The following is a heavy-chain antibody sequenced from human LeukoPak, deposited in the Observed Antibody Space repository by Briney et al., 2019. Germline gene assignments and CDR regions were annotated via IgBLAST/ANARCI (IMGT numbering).Heavy chain of an antibody. J-gene: IGHJ4*02. CDR2: IYYSGST. D-gene: IGHD3-16*01. V-gene: IGHV4-30-4*01. Sequence: SETLSLTCTVSGGSISSGDYYWSWIRQPPGKGLEWIGYIYYSGSTYYNPSLKSRVTISVDTSKNQFSLKLSSVTAADTAVYYCARRGSRNPFDYWGQGTLVTVSS. CDR3: ARRGSRNPFDY. CDR1: GGSISSGDYY.